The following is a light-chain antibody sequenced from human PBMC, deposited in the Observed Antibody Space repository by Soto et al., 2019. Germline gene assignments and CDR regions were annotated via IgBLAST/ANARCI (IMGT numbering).Light chain of an antibody. Sequence: GDIVTITCRASQSISRWLAWYQQEPGKAPKLLIYAASSLQSGVPSRFSGSGSGTDFTLTISSLQPEDFATYYCQQSYSTPPITFGQGTRLEIK. V-gene: IGKV1-39*01. CDR1: QSISRW. CDR2: AAS. CDR3: QQSYSTPPIT. J-gene: IGKJ5*01.